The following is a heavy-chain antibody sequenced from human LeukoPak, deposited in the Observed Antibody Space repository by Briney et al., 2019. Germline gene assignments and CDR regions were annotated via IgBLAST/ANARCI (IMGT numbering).Heavy chain of an antibody. CDR3: ARRGLRFFSDY. V-gene: IGHV4-39*01. J-gene: IGHJ4*02. CDR1: GGSISSSSYY. D-gene: IGHD3-3*01. CDR2: IYYSGST. Sequence: SETLSLTCTVSGGSISSSSYYWGWIRQPPGKGLEWIGSIYYSGSTYYNPSLKSRVTISVDTSKNQFSLQLSSVTAADTAVYYCARRGLRFFSDYWGQGTLVTASS.